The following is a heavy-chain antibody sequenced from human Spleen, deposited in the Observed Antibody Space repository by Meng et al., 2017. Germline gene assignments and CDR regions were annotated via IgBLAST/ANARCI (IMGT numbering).Heavy chain of an antibody. V-gene: IGHV3-7*01. CDR2: MKEDGSDK. J-gene: IGHJ4*02. Sequence: GGSLRLSCAASGFTFSSYWMSWVRQAPGKGLEWVANMKEDGSDKNYIDSVKGRFSISRDNAKNSLYLQMNSLRAEDTAVYYCARATGDYLIDYWGQGTLVTVSS. CDR3: ARATGDYLIDY. D-gene: IGHD4-17*01. CDR1: GFTFSSYW.